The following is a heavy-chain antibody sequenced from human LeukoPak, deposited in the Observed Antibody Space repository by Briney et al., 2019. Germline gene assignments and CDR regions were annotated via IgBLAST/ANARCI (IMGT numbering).Heavy chain of an antibody. CDR1: GFTFSTYS. D-gene: IGHD2-15*01. J-gene: IGHJ5*02. Sequence: GGSLRLSCTASGFTFSTYSMNWVRQAPGKGLEWTSYITSSSSTIFYADSVKGRFTISRDNAKNSVYLQMNSLRAEDTAVYYCASGGAAWGQGTLVTVSS. CDR2: ITSSSSTI. CDR3: ASGGAA. V-gene: IGHV3-48*04.